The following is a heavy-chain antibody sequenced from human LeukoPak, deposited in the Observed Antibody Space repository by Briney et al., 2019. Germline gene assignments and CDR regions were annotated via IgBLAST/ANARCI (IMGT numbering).Heavy chain of an antibody. V-gene: IGHV3-74*01. CDR3: AGGRGSYGLWDT. D-gene: IGHD3-16*01. Sequence: PGGSLRLSCAASGITFSNYWIHWVRHAPGKGLVWVSRIKPDGSSTNYADSVKGRFTISRDNAKNTVFLQMNSLRAEDTAVYYCAGGRGSYGLWDTWGQGTLVSVSS. CDR1: GITFSNYW. CDR2: IKPDGSST. J-gene: IGHJ5*02.